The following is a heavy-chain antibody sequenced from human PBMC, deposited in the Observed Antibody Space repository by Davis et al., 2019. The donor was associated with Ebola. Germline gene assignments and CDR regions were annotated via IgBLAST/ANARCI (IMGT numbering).Heavy chain of an antibody. J-gene: IGHJ6*02. Sequence: LSCTVARRSISRYYSSWIWPLPWNGLEWIGSIFYSGSTYYNPSLKSRVTISVDTSKNQFSLKLSSVTAAGTAVYYCARGYVRYCSSTRCYNYGMDVWGQGTTVTVSS. D-gene: IGHD2-2*02. V-gene: IGHV4-59*08. CDR3: ARGYVRYCSSTRCYNYGMDV. CDR2: IFYSGST. CDR1: RRSISRYY.